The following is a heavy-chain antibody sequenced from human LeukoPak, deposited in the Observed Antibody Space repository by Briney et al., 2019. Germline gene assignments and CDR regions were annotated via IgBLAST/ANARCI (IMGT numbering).Heavy chain of an antibody. CDR2: INPNSGGT. D-gene: IGHD6-19*01. J-gene: IGHJ4*02. Sequence: PEASVKVSCKASGYTFTGYYMHWVRQAPGQGLEWMGRINPNSGGTNYAQKFQGRVTMTRDTSISTAYMELSRLRSDDTAVYYCARGAVRGSGWADFDYWGQGTLVTVSS. CDR1: GYTFTGYY. CDR3: ARGAVRGSGWADFDY. V-gene: IGHV1-2*06.